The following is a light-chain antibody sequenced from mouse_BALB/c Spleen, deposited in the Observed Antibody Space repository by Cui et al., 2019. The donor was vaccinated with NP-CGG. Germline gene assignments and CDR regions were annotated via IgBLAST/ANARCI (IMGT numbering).Light chain of an antibody. Sequence: QAVVTQESALTTSPGETVTLTCRSSTGAVTTSNYANWVQEKPDNLFTVLIGGTNNRVPGVPARFSGSLIGDKAALTITGAQTEDEAIYFCALWYSNHWVFGGGTKLTVL. CDR3: ALWYSNHWV. V-gene: IGLV1*01. CDR1: TGAVTTSNY. J-gene: IGLJ1*01. CDR2: GTN.